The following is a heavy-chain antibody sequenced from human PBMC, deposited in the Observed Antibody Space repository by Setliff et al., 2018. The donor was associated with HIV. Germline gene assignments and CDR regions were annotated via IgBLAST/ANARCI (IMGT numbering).Heavy chain of an antibody. CDR2: INAGDDNT. D-gene: IGHD6-19*01. J-gene: IGHJ4*02. Sequence: AFGYTFSTNAIHWVRQAPGQRLEWMGYINAGDDNTRYSEKFQGRVTITRDTSANTAYMELSSLSTEDTAVYYCSRGSCSGCYLSDYWGLGTLVTVSS. CDR1: GYTFSTNA. CDR3: SRGSCSGCYLSDY. V-gene: IGHV1-3*01.